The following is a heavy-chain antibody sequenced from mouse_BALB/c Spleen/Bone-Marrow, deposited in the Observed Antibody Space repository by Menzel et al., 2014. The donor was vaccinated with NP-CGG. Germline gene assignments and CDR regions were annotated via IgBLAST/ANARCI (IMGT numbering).Heavy chain of an antibody. CDR2: IDPANGNT. CDR1: GFNIKDTY. CDR3: VGSEDY. J-gene: IGHJ2*02. D-gene: IGHD3-1*01. Sequence: EVQRVASGAELVKPGASVKLSCTASGFNIKDTYTHWVKQSPDQGLEWIGRIDPANGNTKYNPKFQGKATITSDTSSKTAYLQLISLTSGATDVYFCVGSEDYWAGGISLSVA. V-gene: IGHV14-3*02.